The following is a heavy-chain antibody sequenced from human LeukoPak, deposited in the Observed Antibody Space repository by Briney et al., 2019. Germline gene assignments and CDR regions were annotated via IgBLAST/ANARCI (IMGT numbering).Heavy chain of an antibody. CDR3: ARGPFDSSGYVDYYYYYYMDV. Sequence: PSETLSLTCTVPGGLISTYYWSWIRQPPGKGLEWIGRIYTSGSTNYNPSLKSRVTISVDTSKNQFSLKLSSVTAADTAVYYCARGPFDSSGYVDYYYYYYMDVWGKGTTVTISS. CDR2: IYTSGST. CDR1: GGLISTYY. V-gene: IGHV4-4*08. J-gene: IGHJ6*03. D-gene: IGHD3-22*01.